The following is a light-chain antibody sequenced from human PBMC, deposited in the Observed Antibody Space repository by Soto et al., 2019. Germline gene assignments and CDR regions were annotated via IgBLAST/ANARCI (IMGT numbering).Light chain of an antibody. Sequence: QSALTQPASVSGSPGQSITISCTGSSSDVGGYNSVSWYQQHPGKAPKLMIYAVSNRPSGVSSRFSGSKSGNTASLTISWLQAEDEADYYCNSYTSASTYVFGTGTKLTVL. CDR1: SSDVGGYNS. V-gene: IGLV2-14*01. CDR2: AVS. J-gene: IGLJ1*01. CDR3: NSYTSASTYV.